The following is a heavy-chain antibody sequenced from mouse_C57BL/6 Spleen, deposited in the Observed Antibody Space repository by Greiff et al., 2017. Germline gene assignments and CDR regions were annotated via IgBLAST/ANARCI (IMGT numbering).Heavy chain of an antibody. J-gene: IGHJ3*01. CDR2: ISYSGST. V-gene: IGHV3-8*01. CDR1: GYSITSAY. D-gene: IGHD4-1*02. Sequence: EVKLEESGPGLAKPSQSLSLTCSATGYSITSAYWNWIRKFPGNKLEYMGYISYSGSTYYNPSLKSRISITRDTSQNQYYLQLTSVTTEDTATYYCARSSPTVSGFAYWGQGTLVTVSA. CDR3: ARSSPTVSGFAY.